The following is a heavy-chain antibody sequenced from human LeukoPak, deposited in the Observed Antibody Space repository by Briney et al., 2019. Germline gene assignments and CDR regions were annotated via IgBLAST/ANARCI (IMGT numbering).Heavy chain of an antibody. V-gene: IGHV4-59*13. Sequence: SETLSLTCTVSGGSISGYYWSWTRQPPGKGLEWNGHIYYSGTTHYNPSLKSHVTIAVDTAQNQYSLKLSSVTAADTAVYYCARDSECGGDCYGVYFQHWGQGTLVTVSS. CDR2: IYYSGTT. D-gene: IGHD2-21*01. CDR3: ARDSECGGDCYGVYFQH. CDR1: GGSISGYY. J-gene: IGHJ1*01.